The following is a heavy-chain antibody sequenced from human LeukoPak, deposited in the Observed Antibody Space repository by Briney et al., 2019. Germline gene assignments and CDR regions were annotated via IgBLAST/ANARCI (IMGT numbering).Heavy chain of an antibody. J-gene: IGHJ4*02. CDR2: INTYSANT. D-gene: IGHD3-10*01. CDR3: ARQQELARGVLGY. Sequence: ASVKVSCKASGYTFTSYGISWVRQAPGQGLEWMGWINTYSANTNYAQKFQGRAAMTTDTFTSTAYMELRSLRSDDTAVYYCARQQELARGVLGYWGQGTLVTVSS. V-gene: IGHV1-18*01. CDR1: GYTFTSYG.